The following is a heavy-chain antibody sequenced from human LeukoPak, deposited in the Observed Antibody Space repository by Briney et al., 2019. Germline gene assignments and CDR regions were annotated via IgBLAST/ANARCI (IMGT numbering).Heavy chain of an antibody. J-gene: IGHJ5*02. D-gene: IGHD6-13*01. Sequence: NSGGSLRLSCVASGFTFSNAWMSWVRQAPGKGLEWVGRIKSKTDGGTTDYAAPVKGRFTISRDDSKNTLYLQMNSLKTEDTAVYYCTTPGEPGIAAAGPTRFDPWGQGTLVTVSS. CDR3: TTPGEPGIAAAGPTRFDP. V-gene: IGHV3-15*01. CDR2: IKSKTDGGTT. CDR1: GFTFSNAW.